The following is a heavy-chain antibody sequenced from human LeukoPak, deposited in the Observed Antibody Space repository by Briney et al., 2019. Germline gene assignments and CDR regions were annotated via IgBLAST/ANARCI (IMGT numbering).Heavy chain of an antibody. J-gene: IGHJ6*02. V-gene: IGHV3-66*02. D-gene: IGHD3-3*02. Sequence: PGGSLRLSCAASGFTVSSNYMSWVRQAPGKGLEWVSVIYSGGSTYYADSVKGRFTISRDNSKNTLYLQMNSLRAEDTAVYYCARASISYFGPYYYGMDVWGQGTTVTVSS. CDR3: ARASISYFGPYYYGMDV. CDR1: GFTVSSNY. CDR2: IYSGGST.